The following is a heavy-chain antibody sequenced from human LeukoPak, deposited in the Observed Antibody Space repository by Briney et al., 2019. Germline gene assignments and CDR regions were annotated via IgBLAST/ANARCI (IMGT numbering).Heavy chain of an antibody. V-gene: IGHV4-38-2*02. CDR1: GYSISSGYF. CDR2: IYHRGST. J-gene: IGHJ4*02. D-gene: IGHD2-15*01. CDR3: ATSAYCTGGNCYYFDN. Sequence: PETLSLTCTVSGYSISSGYFWAWIRQPPGKGLEWIGIIYHRGSTYYNPSLKSRVTISVDTSKNQFSLKLSSVTAADTAVYYCATSAYCTGGNCYYFDNWGQGTLVTVSS.